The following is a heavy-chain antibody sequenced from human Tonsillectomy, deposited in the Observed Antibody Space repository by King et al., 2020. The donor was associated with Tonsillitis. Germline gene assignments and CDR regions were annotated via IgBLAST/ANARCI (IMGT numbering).Heavy chain of an antibody. Sequence: VRLVESGGGFVKPGGSLRLSCVASGFTFSNTWMSWVRQARGKGLEWVGRIKSKSDGGTTDYAAPVKGRFSISRDDTRNTLYLQMNSLKSEDTAVYYCITDCSGGSCLGFWGQGTLVTVSS. CDR1: GFTFSNTW. CDR2: IKSKSDGGTT. D-gene: IGHD2-15*01. CDR3: ITDCSGGSCLGF. J-gene: IGHJ4*02. V-gene: IGHV3-15*05.